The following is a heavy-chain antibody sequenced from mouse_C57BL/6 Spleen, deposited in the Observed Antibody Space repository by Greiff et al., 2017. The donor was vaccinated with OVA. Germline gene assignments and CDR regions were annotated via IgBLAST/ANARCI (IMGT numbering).Heavy chain of an antibody. Sequence: EVMLVESGGGLVKPGGSLKLSCAASGFTFSSYAMSWVRQTPEKRLEWVATISDGGSYTYYPDNVKGRFTISRDNAKNNLYLQMSHLKSEDTAMYYCARDHGIYYGSSYDYAMDYWGQGTSVTVSS. CDR1: GFTFSSYA. CDR3: ARDHGIYYGSSYDYAMDY. J-gene: IGHJ4*01. D-gene: IGHD1-1*01. V-gene: IGHV5-4*01. CDR2: ISDGGSYT.